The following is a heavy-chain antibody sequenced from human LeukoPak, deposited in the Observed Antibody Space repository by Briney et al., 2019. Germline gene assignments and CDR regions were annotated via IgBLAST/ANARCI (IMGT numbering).Heavy chain of an antibody. J-gene: IGHJ6*02. V-gene: IGHV3-7*05. D-gene: IGHD5-12*01. CDR2: IKQDGSEK. Sequence: GGSLRLSCAAPGFVFSSYWMSWVRQAPGKGLEWVANIKQDGSEKYYVDSVKGRFTISRDNAKKSLYLQMNSLRAEDTAVYYCARGADKLTTMYYSMGVWGQGTTVTVSS. CDR3: ARGADKLTTMYYSMGV. CDR1: GFVFSSYW.